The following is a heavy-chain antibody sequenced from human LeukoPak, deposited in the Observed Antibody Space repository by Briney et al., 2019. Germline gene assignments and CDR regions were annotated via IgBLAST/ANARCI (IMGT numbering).Heavy chain of an antibody. CDR2: ISGYNGNT. V-gene: IGHV1-18*01. CDR3: ARTHDFWSARKGDYFDP. J-gene: IGHJ4*02. D-gene: IGHD3-3*01. Sequence: GASVKVSCKASGYTFGHYYISWVRRAPGQGLEWMGWISGYNGNTNYAQKFQDRITMTVDKSTTTVYMEVKSLRSDDTAVYYCARTHDFWSARKGDYFDPWGQGTLVTVSS. CDR1: GYTFGHYY.